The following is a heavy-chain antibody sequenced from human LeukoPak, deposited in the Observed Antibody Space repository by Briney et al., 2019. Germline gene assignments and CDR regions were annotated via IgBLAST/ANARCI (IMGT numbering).Heavy chain of an antibody. V-gene: IGHV1-18*01. CDR1: GGTFSSYA. Sequence: ASVKVSCKASGGTFSSYAISWVRQAPGQGLEWMGWISAYNGNTNYAQKLQGRVTMTTDTSTSTAYMELRSLRSDDTAVYYCARDDYGDYGVDYYYYMDVWGKGTTVTVSS. J-gene: IGHJ6*03. CDR2: ISAYNGNT. CDR3: ARDDYGDYGVDYYYYMDV. D-gene: IGHD4-17*01.